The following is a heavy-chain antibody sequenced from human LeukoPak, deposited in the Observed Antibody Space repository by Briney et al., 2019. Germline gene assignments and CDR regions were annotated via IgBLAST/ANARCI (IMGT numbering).Heavy chain of an antibody. CDR1: GFTFSSYA. V-gene: IGHV3-64D*09. J-gene: IGHJ4*02. CDR3: VKAIVGATFDY. CDR2: ISSNGGST. Sequence: PGGSLRLSCSASGFTFSSYAMHWVRQAPGKGLEYVSAISSNGGSTYYADSVKGRFTISRDNSKNTLYLQMSSLRPEDTAVYYCVKAIVGATFDYWGQGTLVTVSS. D-gene: IGHD1-26*01.